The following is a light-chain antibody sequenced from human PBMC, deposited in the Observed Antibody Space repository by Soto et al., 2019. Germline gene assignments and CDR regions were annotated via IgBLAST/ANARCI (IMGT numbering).Light chain of an antibody. Sequence: QSALTQPASVSGSPGQSITISCTGTSSDVGGYNYVSWYQQHPGKAPKLMIYEVSNRPSGVSNRFSGSKSDNTASLTISGLQAEDEADYYCSSYTSSSTRVFGTGTK. CDR2: EVS. CDR1: SSDVGGYNY. J-gene: IGLJ1*01. V-gene: IGLV2-14*01. CDR3: SSYTSSSTRV.